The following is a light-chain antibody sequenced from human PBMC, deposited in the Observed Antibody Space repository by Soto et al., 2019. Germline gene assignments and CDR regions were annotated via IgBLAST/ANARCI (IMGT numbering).Light chain of an antibody. CDR3: SSYTSSSTVV. J-gene: IGLJ2*01. CDR2: EVS. Sequence: QSALTQPASVSGSPGPSITISCTGTSSDVGGYNYVSWYQQHPGKAPKLMIYEVSNRPSGVSNRFSGSKSGNTASLTISGRQAEDEADYYCSSYTSSSTVVFGGGTKLTVL. CDR1: SSDVGGYNY. V-gene: IGLV2-14*01.